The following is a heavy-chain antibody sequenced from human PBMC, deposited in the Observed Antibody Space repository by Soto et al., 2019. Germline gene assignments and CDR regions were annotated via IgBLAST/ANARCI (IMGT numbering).Heavy chain of an antibody. J-gene: IGHJ6*03. Sequence: QVQLQQWGAGLLKPSETLSLTCAVYGGSFSGYYWSWIRQPPGKGLEWIGEINHSGSTNYNPSLKSRVTISVDTSKNQFSLKLSSVTAADTAVYYCARGDYWSYYYMDVWGKGTTVTVSS. D-gene: IGHD1-1*01. CDR1: GGSFSGYY. V-gene: IGHV4-34*01. CDR2: INHSGST. CDR3: ARGDYWSYYYMDV.